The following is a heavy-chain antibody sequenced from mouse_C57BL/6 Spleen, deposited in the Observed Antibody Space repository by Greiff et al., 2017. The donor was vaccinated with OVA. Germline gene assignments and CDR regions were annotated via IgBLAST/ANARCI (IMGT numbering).Heavy chain of an antibody. D-gene: IGHD2-2*01. CDR3: AIGLRAFDY. CDR1: GFTFSSSA. CDR2: ISDGGSYT. V-gene: IGHV5-4*03. J-gene: IGHJ2*01. Sequence: EVMLVESGGGLVTPGGSLKLSCAASGFTFSSSALSWVRQTPEKRLEWVATISDGGSYTYYPDNVKGRFTISRDNAKNNLYLQMSHLKSEDTAMYYCAIGLRAFDYWGQGTTLTVSS.